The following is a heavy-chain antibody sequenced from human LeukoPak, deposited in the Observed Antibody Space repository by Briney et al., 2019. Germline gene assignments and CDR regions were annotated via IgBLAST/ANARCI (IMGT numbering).Heavy chain of an antibody. D-gene: IGHD6-19*01. CDR1: GGSISSYY. CDR3: ARLAGKYYMDV. CDR2: IYTSGST. V-gene: IGHV4-4*09. J-gene: IGHJ6*03. Sequence: SETLSFTCTVSGGSISSYYWSWIRQPPGKGLEWIGYIYTSGSTNYNPSLKSRVTISVDTSKNQFSLKLSSVTAADTAVYYCARLAGKYYMDVWGKGTTVTVSS.